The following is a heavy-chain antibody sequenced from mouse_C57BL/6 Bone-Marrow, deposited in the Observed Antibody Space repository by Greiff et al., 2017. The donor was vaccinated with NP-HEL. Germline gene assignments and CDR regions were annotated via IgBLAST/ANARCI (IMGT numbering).Heavy chain of an antibody. V-gene: IGHV2-9-1*01. J-gene: IGHJ4*01. Sequence: QVQLQQSGPGLVAPSQSLSITCTVSGFSLTSYAISWVRQPPGKGLEWLGVLWTGGGTNYNSALKSRLSISKDNSKSQVFLKMNSLQTDDTARYYCASSSDYYAMDYGGQGTSVTVSS. D-gene: IGHD3-2*02. CDR1: GFSLTSYA. CDR2: LWTGGGT. CDR3: ASSSDYYAMDY.